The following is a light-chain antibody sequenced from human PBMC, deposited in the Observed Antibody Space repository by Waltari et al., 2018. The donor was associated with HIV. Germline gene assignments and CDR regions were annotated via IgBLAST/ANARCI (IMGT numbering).Light chain of an antibody. CDR2: EVS. CDR3: SSYKTRNSVV. Sequence: QSALIQLASVSGSPGPSVTIPCTGTTRDFHDHTYVSWYQQHPGRAPKLIIFEVSYRPTGVSDRCSGSKSGSTASLTISGLQTEDEADYYCSSYKTRNSVVFGGGTELIV. CDR1: TRDFHDHTY. V-gene: IGLV2-14*01. J-gene: IGLJ2*01.